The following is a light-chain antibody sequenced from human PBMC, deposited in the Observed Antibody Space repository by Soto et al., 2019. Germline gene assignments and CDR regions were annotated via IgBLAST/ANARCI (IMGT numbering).Light chain of an antibody. Sequence: QSVLTQPASVSGSPGQSITTSCTGTTSDVGGYNYVSWYQQNPGKAPKLMIYEVSNRPSGVSSRFVGSKSGNTASLTISGLQPEDEADYYCCSYTDSSARVFGTGTKLTVL. CDR2: EVS. V-gene: IGLV2-14*01. CDR3: CSYTDSSARV. CDR1: TSDVGGYNY. J-gene: IGLJ1*01.